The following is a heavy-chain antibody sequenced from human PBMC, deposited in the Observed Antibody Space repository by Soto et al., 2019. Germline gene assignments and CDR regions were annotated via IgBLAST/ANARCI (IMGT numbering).Heavy chain of an antibody. CDR2: SSYDGRET. D-gene: IGHD3-10*01. CDR3: ARDSGWPILNFDN. V-gene: IGHV3-30*03. CDR1: DFDFSSYG. Sequence: PVGSLRLSCAASDFDFSSYGIHWVRQAPGKGLEWVAASSYDGRETFYADSAKGRFTVSKEMSKNTAFLQMNALRHEDTAVYFCARDSGWPILNFDNWGQETPVTVSS. J-gene: IGHJ4*02.